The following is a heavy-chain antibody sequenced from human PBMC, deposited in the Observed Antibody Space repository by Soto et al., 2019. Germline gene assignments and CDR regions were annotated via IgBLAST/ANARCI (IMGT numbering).Heavy chain of an antibody. CDR1: GGTFSRDA. CDR2: IIPMFGTA. V-gene: IGHV1-69*01. CDR3: ARGVVVVAASQLGWFDP. J-gene: IGHJ5*02. D-gene: IGHD2-15*01. Sequence: QVQLVQSGAEVKKPGSSVKVSCKASGGTFSRDAISWVRQAPGQGLEWMGGIIPMFGTAKYAQKLRGRLTITADESTSTAYMELRSLRSEDTAMYYCARGVVVVAASQLGWFDPWGQGTLVTVSS.